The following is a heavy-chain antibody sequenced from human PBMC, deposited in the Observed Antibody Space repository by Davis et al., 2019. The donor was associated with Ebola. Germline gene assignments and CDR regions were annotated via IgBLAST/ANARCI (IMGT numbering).Heavy chain of an antibody. J-gene: IGHJ6*02. CDR2: IYHSGST. CDR1: GGSISSSNW. CDR3: AREREVPAARMDV. Sequence: SETLSLTCTVSGGSISSSNWWSWVRQPPGKGLEWIGEIYHSGSTNYNPSLKSRVTISVDTSKNQFSLKLSSVTAADTAVYYCAREREVPAARMDVWGQGTTVTVSS. V-gene: IGHV4-4*02. D-gene: IGHD2-2*01.